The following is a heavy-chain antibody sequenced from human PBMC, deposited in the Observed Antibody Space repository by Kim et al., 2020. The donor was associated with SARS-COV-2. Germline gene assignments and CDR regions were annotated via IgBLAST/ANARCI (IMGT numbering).Heavy chain of an antibody. J-gene: IGHJ6*03. CDR3: ARGAIFGVVPNWNYYYYYYMDV. D-gene: IGHD3-3*01. V-gene: IGHV3-21*01. Sequence: GGSLRLSCAASGFTFSSYSMNWVRQAPGKGLEWVSSISSSSSSYIYYADSVKGRFTISRDNAKNSLYLQMNSLRAEDTAVYYCARGAIFGVVPNWNYYYYYYMDVWGKGNTVTVSS. CDR1: GFTFSSYS. CDR2: ISSSSSSYI.